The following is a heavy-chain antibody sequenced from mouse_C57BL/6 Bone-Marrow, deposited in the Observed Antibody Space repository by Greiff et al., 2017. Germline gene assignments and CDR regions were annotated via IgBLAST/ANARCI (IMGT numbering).Heavy chain of an antibody. CDR1: GYTFTSSG. CDR2: IYPGSGNT. Sequence: VQLQQSGAELARPGASVKLSCKASGYTFTSSGISWVKQRTGQGLEWIGEIYPGSGNTYYNGKFKGKATLTADKSSSTAYMELRSLTSEDSAVYFCARRVDPGAYWGQGTMVTVSA. V-gene: IGHV1-81*01. CDR3: ARRVDPGAY. J-gene: IGHJ3*01. D-gene: IGHD1-1*02.